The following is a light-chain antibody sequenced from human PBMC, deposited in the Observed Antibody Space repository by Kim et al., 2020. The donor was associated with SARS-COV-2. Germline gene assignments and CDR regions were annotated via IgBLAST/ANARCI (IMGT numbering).Light chain of an antibody. CDR2: YDA. V-gene: IGLV3-21*04. CDR1: NVGSKS. J-gene: IGLJ2*01. Sequence: PGKTATITCGGHNVGSKSVHWYQQKPGQAPLLVIYYDADRPPAIPERFSGSNSGNTATLSISGVEAGDEADYFCQVWDSTSDYVVFGGGTRLTVL. CDR3: QVWDSTSDYVV.